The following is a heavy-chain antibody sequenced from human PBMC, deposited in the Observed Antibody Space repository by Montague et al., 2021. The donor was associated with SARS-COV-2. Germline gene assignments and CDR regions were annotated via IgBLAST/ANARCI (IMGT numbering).Heavy chain of an antibody. CDR2: ISGDGGKT. CDR1: GFTFDDYV. CDR3: AKGTYFYDSSGYYPESHYSYFDGMDV. Sequence: SLSLSCSASGFTFDDYVMYWVRQPPGKGLEWVSLISGDGGKTYYADSVKGQFTTSRDNGKNSLYPQMNSLGTEDTALYHCAKGTYFYDSSGYYPESHYSYFDGMDVWGQGTTVTVSS. V-gene: IGHV3-43*02. D-gene: IGHD3-22*01. J-gene: IGHJ6*02.